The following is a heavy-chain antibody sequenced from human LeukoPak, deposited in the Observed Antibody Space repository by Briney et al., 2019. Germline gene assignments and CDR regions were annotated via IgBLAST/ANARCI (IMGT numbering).Heavy chain of an antibody. V-gene: IGHV4-4*07. D-gene: IGHD2-15*01. CDR2: IYTSGST. J-gene: IGHJ4*02. CDR3: ARDYCSGGSCYLFDY. Sequence: PSETLSLTCTVSGGSISSYYWSWIRQPAGKGLEWIGRIYTSGSTNYNPSLKSRVTMSVDTSKNQFSLKLSSVTAADTAAYYCARDYCSGGSCYLFDYWGQGTLVTVSS. CDR1: GGSISSYY.